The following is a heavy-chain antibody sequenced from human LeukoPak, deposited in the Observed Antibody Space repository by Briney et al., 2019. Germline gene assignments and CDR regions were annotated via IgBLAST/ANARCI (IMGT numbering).Heavy chain of an antibody. V-gene: IGHV3-11*01. CDR2: ISSSGSTI. Sequence: GGSLRLSCAASGFTFSNAWMSWDRQAPGKGLEWVSYISSSGSTIYYADSVKGRFTISRDNAKNSLYLQMNSLRAEDTAVYYCARMEGDRSEWYFDLWGRGTLVTVSS. CDR1: GFTFSNAW. D-gene: IGHD2-21*02. J-gene: IGHJ2*01. CDR3: ARMEGDRSEWYFDL.